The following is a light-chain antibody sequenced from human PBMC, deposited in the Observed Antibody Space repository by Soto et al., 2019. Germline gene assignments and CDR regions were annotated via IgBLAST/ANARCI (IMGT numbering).Light chain of an antibody. CDR3: AAWDDSLSVV. CDR2: EVS. Sequence: QSALTQPPSASGSPGQSVTISCTGTSSDVGGYNYVSWYQQHPGKAPKLMIYEVSERPSGVPDRFSGSKSSNTASLTVSGLQAEDEADYYCAAWDDSLSVVFGGGTKLTVL. J-gene: IGLJ2*01. CDR1: SSDVGGYNY. V-gene: IGLV2-8*01.